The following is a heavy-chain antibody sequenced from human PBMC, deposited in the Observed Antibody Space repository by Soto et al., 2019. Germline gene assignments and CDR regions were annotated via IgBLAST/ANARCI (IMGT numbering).Heavy chain of an antibody. J-gene: IGHJ4*01. V-gene: IGHV3-74*01. CDR3: PTVFDY. CDR1: GFNFTHYW. CDR2: IDGGXTGT. Sequence: PGGSLRLSCAASGFNFTHYWMHWVRQVPGKVLVWFSRIDGGXTGTSYSYSVRGRFTISRDNAENTLYLQMDSLRAEDTAVYYCPTVFDYGGHGTPVTVSS.